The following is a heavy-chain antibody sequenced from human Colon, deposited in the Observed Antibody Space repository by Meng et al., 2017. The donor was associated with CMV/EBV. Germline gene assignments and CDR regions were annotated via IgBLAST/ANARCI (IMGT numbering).Heavy chain of an antibody. CDR2: INQSGST. Sequence: TLSLPCAVYGGSFKIYNWSWIRQSPRKGLEWIGEINQSGSTNYNPSLKSRVSMSIDTSKNQFSLRLTSVTAADTAMYYCARAGGADYWGQGTLVTVSS. D-gene: IGHD3-10*01. CDR3: ARAGGADY. CDR1: GGSFKIYN. J-gene: IGHJ4*02. V-gene: IGHV4-34*01.